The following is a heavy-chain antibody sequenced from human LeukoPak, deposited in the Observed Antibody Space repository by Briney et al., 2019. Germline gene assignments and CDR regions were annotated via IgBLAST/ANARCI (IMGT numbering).Heavy chain of an antibody. J-gene: IGHJ4*02. CDR2: ISSGGYTA. D-gene: IGHD5-12*01. CDR1: GFTFGDYE. V-gene: IGHV3-48*03. Sequence: GGSLRLSCAASGFTFGDYEMNWVRQAPGKGLEWLSYISSGGYTADYADSVKGRFTISRDNAKNSVYLQMHSLRAGDTSLYYCARSKRDIVATIGYWGQGTLVAVSS. CDR3: ARSKRDIVATIGY.